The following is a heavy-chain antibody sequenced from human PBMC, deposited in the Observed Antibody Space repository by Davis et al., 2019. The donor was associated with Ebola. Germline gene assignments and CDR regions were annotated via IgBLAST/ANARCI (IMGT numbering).Heavy chain of an antibody. D-gene: IGHD4-17*01. Sequence: GESLKISCAASGYTFTSYAMHWVRQAPGQRLEWMGWINAGNGNTKYSQKFQGRVTITRDTSASTAYMELSSLRSEDTAVYYCARLKTPYDYGDLYYYYYGMDVWDQGTTVTVSS. V-gene: IGHV1-3*01. J-gene: IGHJ6*02. CDR2: INAGNGNT. CDR3: ARLKTPYDYGDLYYYYYGMDV. CDR1: GYTFTSYA.